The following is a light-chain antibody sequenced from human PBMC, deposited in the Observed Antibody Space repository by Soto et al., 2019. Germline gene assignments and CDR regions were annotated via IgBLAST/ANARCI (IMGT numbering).Light chain of an antibody. CDR2: NNN. J-gene: IGLJ1*01. CDR3: ATWDDRLNGPV. V-gene: IGLV1-44*01. CDR1: SSNIGSNT. Sequence: HSVLTQPPSASGTPGQRVTISCSGSSSNIGSNTINWYQQLPGTAPKLLIYNNNQRPSGVPDRFSGSKSGTSASLAISGLQSEDEADYYCATWDDRLNGPVFGTGTKVTVL.